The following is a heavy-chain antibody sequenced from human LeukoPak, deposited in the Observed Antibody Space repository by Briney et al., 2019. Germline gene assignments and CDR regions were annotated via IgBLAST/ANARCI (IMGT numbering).Heavy chain of an antibody. CDR1: GFTFSSYA. CDR2: ISGSGGST. J-gene: IGHJ5*02. V-gene: IGHV3-23*01. CDR3: ARPRGYSYGKIATNWFDP. Sequence: GGSLRLSCAASGFTFSSYAMSWVRQAPGKGLEWVSAISGSGGSTYYADSVKGRFTISRDNSKNTLYLQMNSLRAEDTAVYYCARPRGYSYGKIATNWFDPWGQGTLVTVSS. D-gene: IGHD5-18*01.